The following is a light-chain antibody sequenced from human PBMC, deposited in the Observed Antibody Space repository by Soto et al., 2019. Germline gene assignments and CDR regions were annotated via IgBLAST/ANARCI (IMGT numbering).Light chain of an antibody. CDR1: SSDVGSFNL. J-gene: IGLJ3*02. Sequence: QSVLTQPASVSGSPGQSITLSCTGSSSDVGSFNLVSWYQQHPGKAPEVMIYEGIKRPSGVSNRFSGSKSGNTASLTISGLQAEDEADYYCCSYAGSSAWVFGGGTKLTVL. V-gene: IGLV2-23*01. CDR2: EGI. CDR3: CSYAGSSAWV.